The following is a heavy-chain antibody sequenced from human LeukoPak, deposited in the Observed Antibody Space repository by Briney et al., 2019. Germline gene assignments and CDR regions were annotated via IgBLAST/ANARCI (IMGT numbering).Heavy chain of an antibody. D-gene: IGHD5-18*01. CDR1: GFTFSDYN. CDR3: ARDSYGYSSYYFDY. Sequence: GGSLRLSCAASGFTFSDYNMRWIRQAPGKGLEWVSSISRSGSTKYYADSVKGRFTISRDNAKNSLYLQMNSLRAEDTAVYYCARDSYGYSSYYFDYWGQGTLVTVSS. J-gene: IGHJ4*02. CDR2: ISRSGSTK. V-gene: IGHV3-11*04.